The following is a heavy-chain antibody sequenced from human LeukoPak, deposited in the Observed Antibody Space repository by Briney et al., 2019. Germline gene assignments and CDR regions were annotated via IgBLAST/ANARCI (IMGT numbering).Heavy chain of an antibody. D-gene: IGHD6-19*01. CDR2: INPSGGST. J-gene: IGHJ4*02. CDR1: GYTFTSYY. V-gene: IGHV1-46*01. Sequence: AASVKVSCKASGYTFTSYYMHWVRQAPGQGLEWMGIINPSGGSTSYAQKFQGRVTMTRDTSTSTVYMELSSLRSEDTAVYYCAREARIAVAGTDFDYWGQGTLVTVSS. CDR3: AREARIAVAGTDFDY.